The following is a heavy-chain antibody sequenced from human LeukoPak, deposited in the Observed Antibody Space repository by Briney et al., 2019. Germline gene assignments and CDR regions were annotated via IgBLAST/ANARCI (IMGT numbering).Heavy chain of an antibody. CDR1: GLTFSNYA. D-gene: IGHD3-10*01. V-gene: IGHV3-7*01. J-gene: IGHJ4*02. CDR2: INGDESEK. CDR3: SRGEGDDY. Sequence: GGSLRLSCAASGLTFSNYAMSWVRQAPGKGLEWVANINGDESEKYYVDSVKARFTISRDNAKNSLYLQMNSLRVDDTAIYYCSRGEGDDYWGQGTLVTVSS.